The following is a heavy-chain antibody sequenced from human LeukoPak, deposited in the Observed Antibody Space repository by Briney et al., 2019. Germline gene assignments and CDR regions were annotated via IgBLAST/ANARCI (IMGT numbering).Heavy chain of an antibody. D-gene: IGHD6-19*01. CDR3: ARVYSSGSRAFQH. Sequence: SETLSLTCTVSGGSISSGGYYWSWLRQPPGKGLEWIGYIYHSGSTYYNPSLKSRVTISVDRSKNQFSLKLRTVTAADTAEYYCARVYSSGSRAFQHWGQGTLVTVSS. J-gene: IGHJ1*01. CDR2: IYHSGST. CDR1: GGSISSGGYY. V-gene: IGHV4-30-2*01.